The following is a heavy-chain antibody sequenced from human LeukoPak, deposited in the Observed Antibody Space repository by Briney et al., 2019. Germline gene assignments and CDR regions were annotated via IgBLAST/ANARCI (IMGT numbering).Heavy chain of an antibody. V-gene: IGHV1-69*06. D-gene: IGHD1-26*01. CDR3: ARGGEVGAAYYYYYYYMDV. CDR2: IIPIFGTA. J-gene: IGHJ6*03. CDR1: GGTFSSYA. Sequence: SVKVSCKASGGTFSSYAISWVRQGPGQGLEWMGGIIPIFGTANYAQKFQGRVTITADKSTSTAYMELSSLRSEDTAVYYCARGGEVGAAYYYYYYYMDVSGKGTTVTVSS.